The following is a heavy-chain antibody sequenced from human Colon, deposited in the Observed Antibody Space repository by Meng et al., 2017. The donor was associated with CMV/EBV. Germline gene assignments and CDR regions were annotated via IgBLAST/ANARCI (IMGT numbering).Heavy chain of an antibody. CDR2: IHYSGSA. CDR3: ARRAARQGDLDF. D-gene: IGHD6-6*01. V-gene: IGHV4-39*01. J-gene: IGHJ4*02. Sequence: SETLSLTCSVSGDSINNTRFYWAWTRQPPGKGLEYIAAIHYSGSAFYSPSLKSRLTISIDTSKSQFSLKVTSVTAADTAVYYCARRAARQGDLDFWGQGTLVTVSS. CDR1: GDSINNTRFY.